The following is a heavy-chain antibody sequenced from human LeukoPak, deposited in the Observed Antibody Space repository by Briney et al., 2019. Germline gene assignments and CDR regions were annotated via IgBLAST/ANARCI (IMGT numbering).Heavy chain of an antibody. CDR3: ASLGYCSSTSCD. CDR1: GYSISSGYY. Sequence: PSETLSLTCAVSGYSISSGYYWGRIRQPPGKGLEWIGSIYHSGSAYYNPSLKSRVTISVDTSKNQFSLKLSSVTAADTAVYYCASLGYCSSTSCDWGQGTLVTVSS. J-gene: IGHJ4*02. V-gene: IGHV4-38-2*01. CDR2: IYHSGSA. D-gene: IGHD2-2*01.